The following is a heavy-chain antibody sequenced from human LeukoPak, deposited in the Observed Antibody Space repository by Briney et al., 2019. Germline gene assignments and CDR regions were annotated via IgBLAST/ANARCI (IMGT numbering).Heavy chain of an antibody. J-gene: IGHJ4*02. V-gene: IGHV1-18*04. CDR3: ARDGYFDY. Sequence: ASVKVSCKASGYTFIDYYIHWVRQAPGQGLEWMGWINPTNGNTHYAQKLQGRVTMTTDTSTSTSYLELRSMRSDDTAVYYCARDGYFDYWGQGTLVTVSS. CDR2: INPTNGNT. CDR1: GYTFIDYY.